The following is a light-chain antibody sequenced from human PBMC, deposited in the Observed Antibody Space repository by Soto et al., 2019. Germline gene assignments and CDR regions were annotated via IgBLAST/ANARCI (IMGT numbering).Light chain of an antibody. J-gene: IGKJ5*01. CDR3: QQYETLPIT. V-gene: IGKV1-33*01. CDR1: QDIGNY. CDR2: DAS. Sequence: DIQMTQSPSSLSASVGDRVSITCQASQDIGNYLNWYQQIPGKAPKLLIFDASNLESGVPSRFSGSGSGTDFTFTISSLQPEDIATYYRQQYETLPITFGQGTRLEIK.